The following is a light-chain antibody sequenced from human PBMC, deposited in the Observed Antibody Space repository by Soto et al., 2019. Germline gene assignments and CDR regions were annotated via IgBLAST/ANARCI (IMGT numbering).Light chain of an antibody. CDR3: QQYGTSPQT. CDR2: DAS. J-gene: IGKJ1*01. Sequence: EIVLTQSPATLSLSPGERATLSCRASQSVSSYLAWYQQKAGQPPRLLIYDASNRATGIPARFSGSGSGTDFTLTISSLETEDFAVYYCQQYGTSPQTFGQGTKVDFK. CDR1: QSVSSY. V-gene: IGKV3-11*01.